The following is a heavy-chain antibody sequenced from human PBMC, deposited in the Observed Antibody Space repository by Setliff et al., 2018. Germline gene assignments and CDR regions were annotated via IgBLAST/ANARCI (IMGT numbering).Heavy chain of an antibody. D-gene: IGHD2-15*01. Sequence: GGSLRLSCAASGLTFSTYRMHWVRQAPGRGLEWVAVIWDDGGNKYHADSVKGRFTISRDNSKNTLYLQMNSLRPEDTAVYYCARTCSGSGCYAGLESWGQGTPVTVSS. CDR1: GLTFSTYR. V-gene: IGHV3-33*08. J-gene: IGHJ4*02. CDR3: ARTCSGSGCYAGLES. CDR2: IWDDGGNK.